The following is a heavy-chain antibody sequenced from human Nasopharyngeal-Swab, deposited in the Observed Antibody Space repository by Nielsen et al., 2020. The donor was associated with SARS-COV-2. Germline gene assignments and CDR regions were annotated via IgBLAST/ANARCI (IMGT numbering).Heavy chain of an antibody. V-gene: IGHV3-9*01. Sequence: SLKISCAASGFTFDDYAMHWVRQAPGKGLEWVSGISWNSGSIGYADSVKGRFTISRDNARNSLYLQMNSLRGEDTALYYCAKEGSSSSVPDYWGQGTLVTVSS. CDR3: AKEGSSSSVPDY. CDR1: GFTFDDYA. CDR2: ISWNSGSI. D-gene: IGHD6-6*01. J-gene: IGHJ4*02.